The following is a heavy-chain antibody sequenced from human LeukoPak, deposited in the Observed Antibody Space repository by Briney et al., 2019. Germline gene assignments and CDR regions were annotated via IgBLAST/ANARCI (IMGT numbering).Heavy chain of an antibody. J-gene: IGHJ5*01. V-gene: IGHV5-51*01. Sequence: GESLQICCKGSGYSFTSNWIGWVRQMPGKGLEWMAIIYPGDSDSRYSPSFQGQVTISADKSISTAYLQWSSLKASDTAMYYCARRSPHCGGTTCYVDSWGQGTLVTVSS. CDR3: ARRSPHCGGTTCYVDS. CDR2: IYPGDSDS. CDR1: GYSFTSNW. D-gene: IGHD2-21*01.